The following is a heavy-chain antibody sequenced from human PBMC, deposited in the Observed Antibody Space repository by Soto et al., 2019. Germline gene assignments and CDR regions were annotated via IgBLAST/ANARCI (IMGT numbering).Heavy chain of an antibody. CDR1: GFTFNTYW. J-gene: IGHJ4*02. CDR2: IKLDGSEK. CDR3: ARVRGYCSSTSCSEAVLGDY. Sequence: EVQLVESGGGLVQPGGSLSLSCAASGFTFNTYWMTWVRQAPGKGLEWVANIKLDGSEKYYVDSVKGRFTISRDNAKNSLYLQMSSLRAEDTAVYYCARVRGYCSSTSCSEAVLGDYWGQGILVSVSS. V-gene: IGHV3-7*01. D-gene: IGHD2-2*01.